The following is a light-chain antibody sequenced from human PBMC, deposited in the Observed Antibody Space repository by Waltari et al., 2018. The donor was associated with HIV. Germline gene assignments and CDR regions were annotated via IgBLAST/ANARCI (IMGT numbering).Light chain of an antibody. V-gene: IGLV3-25*03. J-gene: IGLJ3*02. CDR3: QSADRSGSWV. CDR1: ALPKQY. Sequence: SYELTQPPSVSVSPGQTARITCSGDALPKQYAYWYHQKSGQAPVLVIYKDSARPSGVPERFSGSSSGTTVTLTISGVQPEDEADYYCQSADRSGSWVFGGGTKLTVL. CDR2: KDS.